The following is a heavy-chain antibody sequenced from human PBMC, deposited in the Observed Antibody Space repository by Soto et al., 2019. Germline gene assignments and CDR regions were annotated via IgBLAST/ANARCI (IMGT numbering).Heavy chain of an antibody. CDR1: GFTFSSYS. J-gene: IGHJ4*02. V-gene: IGHV3-33*01. Sequence: GGSLRLSCAASGFTFSSYSMHWVRQAPGKGLEWVAVIWYDGSNKYYADSVKGRFTISRDNSKNTLYLQMNSLRAEATAGYYCARLFEADYYDSGSYYSTPFAGEPSFDYWGQGTLVTVSS. D-gene: IGHD3-10*01. CDR2: IWYDGSNK. CDR3: ARLFEADYYDSGSYYSTPFAGEPSFDY.